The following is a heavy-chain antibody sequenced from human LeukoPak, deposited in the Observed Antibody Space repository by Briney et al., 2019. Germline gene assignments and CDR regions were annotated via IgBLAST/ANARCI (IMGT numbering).Heavy chain of an antibody. Sequence: GRSLRLSCAASGFTFSSYAMHWVRQAPGKGLEWVAVISYDGSNKYYADSVKGRFTISRDNSKNTLYLQMNSLRAEDTAVYYCAVTLSLGAFDIWGQGTMVTVSS. CDR2: ISYDGSNK. CDR3: AVTLSLGAFDI. D-gene: IGHD5-18*01. CDR1: GFTFSSYA. J-gene: IGHJ3*02. V-gene: IGHV3-30*04.